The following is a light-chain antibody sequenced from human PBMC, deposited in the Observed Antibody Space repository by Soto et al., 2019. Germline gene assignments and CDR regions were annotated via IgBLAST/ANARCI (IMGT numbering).Light chain of an antibody. CDR3: TSYTSSGTWV. CDR2: EVS. V-gene: IGLV2-14*01. CDR1: SSDVGGYNS. Sequence: QSVLTQPASVPGSLGQSITISCTGTSSDVGGYNSVSWYQQHPGKAPKLMIYEVSNRPSGVSNRFSASKSGNTASLTISGLQTEDETDYYCTSYTSSGTWVFGGGTKVTVL. J-gene: IGLJ3*02.